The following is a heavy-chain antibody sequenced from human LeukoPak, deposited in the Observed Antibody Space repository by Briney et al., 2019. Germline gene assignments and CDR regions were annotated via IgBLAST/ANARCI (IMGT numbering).Heavy chain of an antibody. CDR1: GGTFSSYT. V-gene: IGHV1-69*02. J-gene: IGHJ6*02. D-gene: IGHD1-26*01. CDR2: IIPILGIA. CDR3: ASGSYYGSHGMEV. Sequence: SVKLSCKSSGGTFSSYTISWVRQAPGQGLEWMGRIIPILGIANYAQKFQGRVTITAAKSTSTAYMELSSLRSEDTAVYSCASGSYYGSHGMEVWGQGTTVTGSS.